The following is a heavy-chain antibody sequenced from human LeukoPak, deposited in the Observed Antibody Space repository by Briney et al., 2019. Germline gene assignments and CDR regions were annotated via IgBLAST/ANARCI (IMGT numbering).Heavy chain of an antibody. Sequence: PSETLSLTCTVSDVSISSSYFYWSWIRQPPGKGLEWIGNVFHSGSTHYSPSLKSRVTISVDTSRKQFSLRLSAATAADTAVYYCARQRGGSWVNDYWGQGTLVTVSS. V-gene: IGHV4-39*01. CDR2: VFHSGST. CDR3: ARQRGGSWVNDY. CDR1: DVSISSSYFY. D-gene: IGHD1-26*01. J-gene: IGHJ4*02.